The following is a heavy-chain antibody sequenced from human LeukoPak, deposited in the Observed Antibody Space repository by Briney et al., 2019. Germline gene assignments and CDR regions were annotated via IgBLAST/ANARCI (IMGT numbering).Heavy chain of an antibody. Sequence: SETLSLTCTVSGGSISSGSYYWSWIRQPAGKGLEWIGRIYTSGSTNYNPSLRSRVTISVDTSKNQFSLKRSSVTAADTAVYYCARESGSYHGWFDPWGQGTLVTVSS. V-gene: IGHV4-61*02. CDR1: GGSISSGSYY. D-gene: IGHD1-26*01. CDR3: ARESGSYHGWFDP. CDR2: IYTSGST. J-gene: IGHJ5*02.